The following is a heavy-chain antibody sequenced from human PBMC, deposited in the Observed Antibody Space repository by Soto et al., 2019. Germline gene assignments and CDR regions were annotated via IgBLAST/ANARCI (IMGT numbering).Heavy chain of an antibody. Sequence: VGSLRLSCAASGFTFSSYAMNWVSQTQEKGLEWVSSISSTSSYTHYSDSVKGRFTISRDNANNSLLLQMNSLRAEDTATYYCARDLALAGNYWGQGVLVTVSS. CDR1: GFTFSSYA. D-gene: IGHD6-19*01. CDR3: ARDLALAGNY. J-gene: IGHJ4*02. CDR2: ISSTSSYT. V-gene: IGHV3-21*01.